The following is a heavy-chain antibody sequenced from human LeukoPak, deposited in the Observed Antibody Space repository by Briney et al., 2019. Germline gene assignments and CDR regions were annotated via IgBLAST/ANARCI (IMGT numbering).Heavy chain of an antibody. CDR2: IYTSGST. D-gene: IGHD6-19*01. CDR3: ARVGAVADYYYYYYMDV. V-gene: IGHV4-4*07. Sequence: TSETLSLTCTISGASISNFYWSWIRQPAGKGLEWIGRIYTSGSTNYNPSLKSRVTISVDTSKNQFSLKLSSVTAADTAVYYCARVGAVADYYYYYYMDVWGKGTTVTVSS. J-gene: IGHJ6*03. CDR1: GASISNFY.